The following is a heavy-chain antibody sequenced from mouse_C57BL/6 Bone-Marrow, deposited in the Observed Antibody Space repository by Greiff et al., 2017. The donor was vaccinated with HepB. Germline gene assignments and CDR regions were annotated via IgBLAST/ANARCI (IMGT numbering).Heavy chain of an antibody. D-gene: IGHD1-1*01. Sequence: VQLQQSGAELARPGASVKLSCKASGYTFTSYGISWVKQRTGQGLEWIVEIYPRSGNTYYNEKFKGKATLTADKSSSTAYMELRSLTSEDSAVYFCAIRDLITTDFFDYWGQGTTLTVSS. J-gene: IGHJ2*01. CDR1: GYTFTSYG. CDR3: AIRDLITTDFFDY. CDR2: IYPRSGNT. V-gene: IGHV1-81*01.